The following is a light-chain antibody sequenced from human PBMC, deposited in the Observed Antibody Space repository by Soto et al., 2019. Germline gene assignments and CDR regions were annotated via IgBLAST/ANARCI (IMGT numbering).Light chain of an antibody. CDR1: QSVSNNY. V-gene: IGKV3-20*01. CDR2: RAG. CDR3: QQYGGSPPIT. Sequence: EIVLTQSPGTLSLSPGERATLSSRASQSVSNNYLAWYQQKPGQAPRLLIYRAGGRATGIPDRFSGSGSGTDFTLTISRLEPEDFAVYYCQQYGGSPPITFGQGTRLEIK. J-gene: IGKJ5*01.